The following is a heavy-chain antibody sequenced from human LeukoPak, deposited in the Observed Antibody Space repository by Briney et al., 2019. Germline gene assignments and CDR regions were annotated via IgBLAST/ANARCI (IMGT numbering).Heavy chain of an antibody. V-gene: IGHV4-59*12. CDR1: GGSISSYY. D-gene: IGHD3-10*02. Sequence: PSETLSLTCTVSGGSISSYYWSWIRQPPGKGLEWIGYIYYSGSTYYNPSLKSRVTISVDRSKNQFSLKLSSVTAADTAVYYCAREAPPGTMYGGFDYWGQGTLVTVSS. J-gene: IGHJ4*02. CDR2: IYYSGST. CDR3: AREAPPGTMYGGFDY.